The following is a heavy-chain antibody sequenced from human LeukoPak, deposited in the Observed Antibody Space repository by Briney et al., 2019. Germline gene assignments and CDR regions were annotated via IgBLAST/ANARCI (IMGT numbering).Heavy chain of an antibody. V-gene: IGHV3-15*01. J-gene: IGHJ4*02. Sequence: GGSLRLSCAASGFTFSNAWMSWVRQAPGKGLEWVGRIKSKTDGGTTDYAAPVKGRFTISRDDSKNTLYLQMNSLKTEDTAVYYCARGNRGGWDGSGFDYWGQGTPVTVSS. D-gene: IGHD6-19*01. CDR1: GFTFSNAW. CDR2: IKSKTDGGTT. CDR3: ARGNRGGWDGSGFDY.